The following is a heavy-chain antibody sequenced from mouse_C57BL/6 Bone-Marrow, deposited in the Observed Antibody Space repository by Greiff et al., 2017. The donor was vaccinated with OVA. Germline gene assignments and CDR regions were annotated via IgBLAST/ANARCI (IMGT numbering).Heavy chain of an antibody. D-gene: IGHD1-2*01. CDR2: ISDGGSYT. CDR1: GFTFSSYA. V-gene: IGHV5-4*01. CDR3: ARYYGSYYFDY. J-gene: IGHJ2*01. Sequence: EVQVVESGGSLVKPGGSLKLSCAASGFTFSSYAMSWVRQTPEKRLEWVATISDGGSYTYYPDNVKGRFTISRDNAKNNLYLQMSHLKSEDTAMYYCARYYGSYYFDYWGQGTTLTVSS.